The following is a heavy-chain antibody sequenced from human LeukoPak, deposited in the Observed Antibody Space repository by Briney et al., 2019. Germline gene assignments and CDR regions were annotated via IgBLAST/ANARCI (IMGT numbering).Heavy chain of an antibody. CDR2: IYHSGST. J-gene: IGHJ6*04. CDR3: ARTIPTRYYGMDV. D-gene: IGHD5-24*01. V-gene: IGHV4-30-2*01. Sequence: SETLSLTCAVSGGSISSGGYSWSWIRQPPGKGLEWIGYIYHSGSTYYNPSLKSRVTISVDRSKNQFSLKLSSVTAADTAVYYCARTIPTRYYGMDVWGKGTTVTVSS. CDR1: GGSISSGGYS.